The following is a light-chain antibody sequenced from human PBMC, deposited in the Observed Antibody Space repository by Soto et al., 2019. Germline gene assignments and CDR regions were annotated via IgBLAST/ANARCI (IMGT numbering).Light chain of an antibody. CDR2: EVS. Sequence: QSVLTQPASVSGSPGQSITISCTGTSSDVGGYNYVSWYQQHPGKAPKLMISEVSNRPSGVSNRFSGSKSGNTASLTISGLQAEDEADYYCSLYTSSSTYVFGTGTKVTVL. CDR3: SLYTSSSTYV. CDR1: SSDVGGYNY. J-gene: IGLJ1*01. V-gene: IGLV2-14*01.